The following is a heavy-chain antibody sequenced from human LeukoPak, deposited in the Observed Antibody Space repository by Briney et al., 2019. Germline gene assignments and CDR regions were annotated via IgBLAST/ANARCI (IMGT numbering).Heavy chain of an antibody. CDR3: ARRKFLGWFDP. V-gene: IGHV1-8*03. CDR1: GYIFTTYD. Sequence: ASVKVSCKASGYIFTTYDIGWVRQATGQGLEWMGWLNPNGGNAGYAQKFQGRVTISRNTSISTAYMELSSLRSDDTAIYYCARRKFLGWFDPWGQGTLATVSS. J-gene: IGHJ5*02. CDR2: LNPNGGNA. D-gene: IGHD7-27*01.